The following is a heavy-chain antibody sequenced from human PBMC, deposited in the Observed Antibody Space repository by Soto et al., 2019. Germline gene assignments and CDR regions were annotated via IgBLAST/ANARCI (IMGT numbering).Heavy chain of an antibody. V-gene: IGHV1-18*01. J-gene: IGHJ4*02. CDR2: ISAHNGNT. D-gene: IGHD1-1*01. CDR3: ARGRYGDY. CDR1: GYAFTTYG. Sequence: QVHLVQSGAEVKKPGASVKVSCKGSGYAFTTYGITWVRQAPGQGLEWMGWISAHNGNTNYAQNLQGRVTVTRDTSTSTAYRELRILRSDDTGVYYCARGRYGDYWGQGALVTVSS.